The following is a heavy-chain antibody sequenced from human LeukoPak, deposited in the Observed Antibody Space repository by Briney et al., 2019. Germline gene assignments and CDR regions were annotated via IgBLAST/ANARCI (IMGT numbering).Heavy chain of an antibody. CDR3: TRDRSRAEDD. D-gene: IGHD1-14*01. Sequence: GGSLRLSCAASGFTFSGHWMSWVRQAPGKGLEWVANINQGGSDKYYVDSVKGRFTISRDNANNLPYLQMSSLRGEDTAVYYCTRDRSRAEDDWGQGTLVTVSS. CDR2: INQGGSDK. CDR1: GFTFSGHW. V-gene: IGHV3-7*01. J-gene: IGHJ4*02.